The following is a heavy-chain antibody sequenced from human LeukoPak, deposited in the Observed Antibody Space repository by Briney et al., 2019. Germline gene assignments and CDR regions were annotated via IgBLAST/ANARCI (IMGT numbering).Heavy chain of an antibody. Sequence: GGSLRLSCAASGFTFSSYAMSWVRQAPGKGLEWVSAISGSGGSTYYADSVKGRFTISRDNSKNTLYLQMNSLRAEDTAVYYCAREPLPYGSGSVGSGAFDIWGQGTMVTVSS. CDR1: GFTFSSYA. CDR2: ISGSGGST. CDR3: AREPLPYGSGSVGSGAFDI. J-gene: IGHJ3*02. D-gene: IGHD3-10*01. V-gene: IGHV3-23*01.